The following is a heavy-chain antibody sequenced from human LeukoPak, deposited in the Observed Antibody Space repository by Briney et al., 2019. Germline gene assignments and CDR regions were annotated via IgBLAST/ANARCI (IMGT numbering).Heavy chain of an antibody. J-gene: IGHJ6*03. CDR2: ISYDGSNK. CDR3: ARGGITIFGVVSYMDV. V-gene: IGHV3-30*03. D-gene: IGHD3-3*01. CDR1: GFTFSNDW. Sequence: GGSLRLSCAASGFTFSNDWMHWVRQAPGKGLEWVAVISYDGSNKYYADSVKGRFTISRDNAKNSLYLQMNSLRAEDTALYYCARGGITIFGVVSYMDVWGKGTTVTVSS.